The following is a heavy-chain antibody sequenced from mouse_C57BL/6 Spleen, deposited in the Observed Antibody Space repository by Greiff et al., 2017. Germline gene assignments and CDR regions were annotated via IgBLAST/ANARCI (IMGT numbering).Heavy chain of an antibody. Sequence: VQRVESGAELVRPGASVKLSCKASGYTFTDYSINWVKQRPGQGLEWIARIYPGSGNTYYNEKFKGKATLTAEKSSSTAYMQLSSLTSEDSAVYFCARYYGSSYDWYFDVWGTGTTVTVSS. J-gene: IGHJ1*03. D-gene: IGHD1-1*01. V-gene: IGHV1-76*01. CDR2: IYPGSGNT. CDR1: GYTFTDYS. CDR3: ARYYGSSYDWYFDV.